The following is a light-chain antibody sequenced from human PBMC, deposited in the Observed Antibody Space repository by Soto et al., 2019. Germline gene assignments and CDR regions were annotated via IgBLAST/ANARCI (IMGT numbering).Light chain of an antibody. CDR1: QTVSSYF. Sequence: EIVLTQSPGTLSLSPGERATLSCRASQTVSSYFLAWYQQKPGQAPRLLIYGTSNRATGIPDRFSGSGSGTDFTLTISRLQPEDVAVYYCQHYGGSPLYAFGQGTKLEL. CDR3: QHYGGSPLYA. V-gene: IGKV3-20*01. J-gene: IGKJ2*01. CDR2: GTS.